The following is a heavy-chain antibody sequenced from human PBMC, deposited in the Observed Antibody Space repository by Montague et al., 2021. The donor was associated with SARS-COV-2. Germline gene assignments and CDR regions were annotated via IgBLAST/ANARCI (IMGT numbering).Heavy chain of an antibody. CDR1: GGSISSGGFY. J-gene: IGHJ5*02. CDR3: ARGAPMVQGAGNWCDP. D-gene: IGHD3-10*01. Sequence: TLSLTCTVSGGSISSGGFYWTWIRQHPGKGLEWIGYIYYSGITYYNPSLKSRVSMSLDRSKNQFSLNVRSVTAADTAVYYCARGAPMVQGAGNWCDPWGQGTLVTVS. V-gene: IGHV4-31*03. CDR2: IYYSGIT.